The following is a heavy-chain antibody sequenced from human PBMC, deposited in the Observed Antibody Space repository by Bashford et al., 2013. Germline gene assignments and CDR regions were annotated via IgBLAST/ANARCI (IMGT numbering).Heavy chain of an antibody. J-gene: IGHJ3*02. V-gene: IGHV3-23*01. CDR3: AKVLVEKNYDIWSGYGNAFDI. Sequence: VRQAPGKGLEWVSGISASGGTTYYTDSVKGRFTISRDNSKHTLYMQMNSLRAEDTALYYCAKVLVEKNYDIWSGYGNAFDIWGQGTMVTVSS. CDR2: ISASGGTT. D-gene: IGHD3-3*01.